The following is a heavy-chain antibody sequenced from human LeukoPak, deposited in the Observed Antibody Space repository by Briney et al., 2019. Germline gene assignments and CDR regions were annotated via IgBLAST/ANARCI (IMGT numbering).Heavy chain of an antibody. D-gene: IGHD2-21*02. Sequence: GGSLRLSCAASGFTFSSYAMSWVRQAPGKGLEWVSAISGSGGSTYYADSVKGRFTISRDNSKNTLYLQMNSLRAEDTAVYYCAKDSPLAYCGGDCFEYFQHWGQGTLVTVSS. V-gene: IGHV3-23*01. J-gene: IGHJ1*01. CDR3: AKDSPLAYCGGDCFEYFQH. CDR1: GFTFSSYA. CDR2: ISGSGGST.